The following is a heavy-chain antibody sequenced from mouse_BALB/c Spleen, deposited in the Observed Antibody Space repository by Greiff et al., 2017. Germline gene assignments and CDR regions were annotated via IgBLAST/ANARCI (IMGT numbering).Heavy chain of an antibody. J-gene: IGHJ3*01. CDR3: TRWDDDYYGFAY. D-gene: IGHD2-3*01. V-gene: IGHV14-3*02. CDR1: GFTFNDSY. CDR2: IDPANGNT. Sequence: EVKLQESGAELVKPGASVKLSCTASGFTFNDSYMHWVKQSPEQGLEWIGRIDPANGNTKYDTKFQGKATITADTSSNTAYLQLSSLTSEDAAVYYCTRWDDDYYGFAYWGQGTLVTVSA.